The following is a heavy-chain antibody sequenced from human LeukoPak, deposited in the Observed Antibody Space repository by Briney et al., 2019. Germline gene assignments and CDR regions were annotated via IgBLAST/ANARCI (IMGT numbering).Heavy chain of an antibody. CDR1: GFNFSAYA. CDR2: LSASGGNT. V-gene: IGHV3-23*01. CDR3: AKTNYAGNWE. J-gene: IGHJ4*02. Sequence: PGGSLRLSCAASGFNFSAYAMSWVRQAPGMGLEWVSTLSASGGNTYYADSMKGRFTISRDNSKNTLHLQMKSLRAEDTAVYYCAKTNYAGNWEWGQGTLVTVSS. D-gene: IGHD4-23*01.